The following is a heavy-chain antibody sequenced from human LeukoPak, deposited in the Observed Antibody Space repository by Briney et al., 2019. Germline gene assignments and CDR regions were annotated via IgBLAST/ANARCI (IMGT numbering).Heavy chain of an antibody. CDR3: ARDPRSYGKYYFDY. Sequence: PSQTLSLTCTVSGGSISSGDYYWNWIRQPPGKGLEWIRYIYYSGSTYYNPSLKSRVTISLDTSKNQFSLKLSSVTAADTAVYYCARDPRSYGKYYFDYWGQGTLVSVSS. D-gene: IGHD5-18*01. J-gene: IGHJ4*02. V-gene: IGHV4-30-4*01. CDR2: IYYSGST. CDR1: GGSISSGDYY.